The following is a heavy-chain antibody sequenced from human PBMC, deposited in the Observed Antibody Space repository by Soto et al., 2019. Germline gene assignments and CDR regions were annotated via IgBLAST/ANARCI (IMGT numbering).Heavy chain of an antibody. V-gene: IGHV3-30*18. J-gene: IGHJ6*02. CDR2: ISYDGSNK. D-gene: IGHD1-26*01. CDR1: GFTFSSYG. CDR3: AKDPVGATTYYYYGMDV. Sequence: QVQLVESGGGVVQPGRSLRLSCAASGFTFSSYGMHWVRQAPGKGLEWVAVISYDGSNKYYADSVKGRFTISRDNSKNTLYLQMHSLRAEDTAVYYCAKDPVGATTYYYYGMDVWGQGTTVTVSS.